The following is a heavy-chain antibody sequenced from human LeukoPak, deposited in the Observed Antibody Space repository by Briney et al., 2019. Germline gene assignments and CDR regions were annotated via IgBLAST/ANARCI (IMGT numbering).Heavy chain of an antibody. CDR2: IASDGNDK. V-gene: IGHV3-30*03. CDR1: AFPFRNYA. J-gene: IGHJ4*02. D-gene: IGHD6-13*01. Sequence: GGSLRLSCAASAFPFRNYAMHWLRQAPGKGLEWVAVIASDGNDKHLADSVKGRFTISRDNSRNTPFLQMNSLRPEDTAVYYCARDEGGYSSPPDYWGQGALVTVSS. CDR3: ARDEGGYSSPPDY.